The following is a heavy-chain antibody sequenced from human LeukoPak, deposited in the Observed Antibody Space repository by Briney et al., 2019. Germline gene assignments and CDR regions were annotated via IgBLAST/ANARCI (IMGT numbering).Heavy chain of an antibody. CDR3: ARGTTEGFDP. CDR1: GYTFTTYY. V-gene: IGHV1-46*01. CDR2: IYPSGGST. Sequence: ASVKVSCKASGYTFTTYYMHWVRQAPGQGLEWMGIIYPSGGSTTYAQNFQGRVTMTRDTSTSTVYMELSSLRSDDTAVYYCARGTTEGFDPWGQGTLVTVSS. J-gene: IGHJ5*02. D-gene: IGHD1/OR15-1a*01.